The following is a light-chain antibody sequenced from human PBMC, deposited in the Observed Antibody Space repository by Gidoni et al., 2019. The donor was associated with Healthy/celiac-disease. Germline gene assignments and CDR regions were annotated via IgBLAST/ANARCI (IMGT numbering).Light chain of an antibody. Sequence: VKPQSPLSLSVTPGESASIPCRSSQSLFHTNGYNYLAWYLQKPGQSPQLLIYLGSHRDPGVPDRFSGSGSGTEFTLTISRVEAEDVGLYYCKQNRRAPLTFGGGTKVE. J-gene: IGKJ4*01. CDR2: LGS. V-gene: IGKV2-28*01. CDR1: QSLFHTNGYNY. CDR3: KQNRRAPLT.